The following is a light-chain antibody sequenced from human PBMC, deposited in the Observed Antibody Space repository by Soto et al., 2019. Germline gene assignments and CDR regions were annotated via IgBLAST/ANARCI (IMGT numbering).Light chain of an antibody. CDR1: SGHNSYA. J-gene: IGLJ3*02. CDR2: VNSDGSH. V-gene: IGLV4-69*01. CDR3: QTWSTDIRV. Sequence: QSVLTQSPSASASLGASVKLTCTLSSGHNSYAIAWHQQQPEKGPRYLMKVNSDGSHSKGDGIPDRFSGSSSGAERYLTISSLQSDDEADYYCQTWSTDIRVFGGGTKVTVL.